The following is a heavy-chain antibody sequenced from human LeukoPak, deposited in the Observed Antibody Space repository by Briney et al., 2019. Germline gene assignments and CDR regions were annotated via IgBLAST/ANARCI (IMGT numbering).Heavy chain of an antibody. CDR1: GFTFSSYG. V-gene: IGHV3-30*03. J-gene: IGHJ4*02. CDR2: ISYDGSDK. D-gene: IGHD3-22*01. CDR3: ARGEYYSDTSSYFDY. Sequence: GRSLRLSCAASGFTFSSYGMNWVRQAPGKGLEWVAVISYDGSDKYYADSVKGRFTISRDNSKNTLFVQMSSLRAEDTAVYYCARGEYYSDTSSYFDYWGQGTLVTVSS.